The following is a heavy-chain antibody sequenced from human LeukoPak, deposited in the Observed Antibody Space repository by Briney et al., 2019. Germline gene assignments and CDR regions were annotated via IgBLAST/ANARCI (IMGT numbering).Heavy chain of an antibody. CDR1: GFTFGDYA. D-gene: IGHD3-22*01. V-gene: IGHV3-49*03. J-gene: IGHJ5*02. Sequence: PGGSLRLSCTASGFTFGDYAMSWFRQAPGKWLEWVGFIRSKTYSGTTEYAASVKGRFTISRDDSKSIAYLQMNSLKTEDTAVYYCSRSGYYYWFDPWGQGTLVTVSS. CDR3: SRSGYYYWFDP. CDR2: IRSKTYSGTT.